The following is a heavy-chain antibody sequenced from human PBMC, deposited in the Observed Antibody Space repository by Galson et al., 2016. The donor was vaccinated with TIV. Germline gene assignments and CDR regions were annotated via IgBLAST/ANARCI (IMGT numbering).Heavy chain of an antibody. V-gene: IGHV1-18*01. J-gene: IGHJ2*01. CDR1: GFTFINYG. CDR3: ARGGGNYRWYFDL. CDR2: ISTYTGNT. D-gene: IGHD1-26*01. Sequence: SVKVSCKASGFTFINYGFSWVRQAPGQGLEWVGRISTYTGNTNYAQRLQDRVILTTDTSTSTAYMELKSLRSDDTAVYFCARGGGNYRWYFDLWGRGTLVTVSS.